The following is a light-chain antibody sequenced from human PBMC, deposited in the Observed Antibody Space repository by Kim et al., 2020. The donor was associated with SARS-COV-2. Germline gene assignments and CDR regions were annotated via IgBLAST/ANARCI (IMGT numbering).Light chain of an antibody. CDR3: QQYDNLLT. Sequence: LSASVGDRVTITQASQDISNYLNWYQQKPGKAPKLLIYDASNLETGVPSRFSGSGSGTDFTFTISSLQPEDIATYYCQQYDNLLTFGGGTKVDIK. J-gene: IGKJ4*01. CDR2: DAS. CDR1: QDISNY. V-gene: IGKV1-33*01.